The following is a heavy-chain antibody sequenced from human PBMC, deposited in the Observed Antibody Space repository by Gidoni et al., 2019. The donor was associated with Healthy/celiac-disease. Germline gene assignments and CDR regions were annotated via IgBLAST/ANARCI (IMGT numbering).Heavy chain of an antibody. V-gene: IGHV2-26*01. Sequence: QVTLKESGPVLVKPTETLTLTCTVSGFSLSNARMGFSWIRQHPGKALEWLAHIFSNDQKSYSTSLKSRLTISKDTSKSQVGLTRTNMDPVDTATYYCARQSGRRFDPWGQGTLVTVSS. CDR2: IFSNDQK. J-gene: IGHJ5*02. CDR1: GFSLSNARMG. D-gene: IGHD1-26*01. CDR3: ARQSGRRFDP.